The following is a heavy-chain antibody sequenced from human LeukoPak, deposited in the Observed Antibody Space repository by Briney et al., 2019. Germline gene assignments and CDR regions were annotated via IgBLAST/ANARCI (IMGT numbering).Heavy chain of an antibody. J-gene: IGHJ3*02. CDR3: ARDSSSSFAFDI. V-gene: IGHV4-31*03. Sequence: SETLSLTCTVSGGSISSGGYYWIWIRQHPGKGLEWIGYIYYSGSTYYNPSLKSRVTISVDTSKNQFSLKLSSVTAADTAVYYCARDSSSSFAFDIWGQGTMVTVSS. D-gene: IGHD6-6*01. CDR1: GGSISSGGYY. CDR2: IYYSGST.